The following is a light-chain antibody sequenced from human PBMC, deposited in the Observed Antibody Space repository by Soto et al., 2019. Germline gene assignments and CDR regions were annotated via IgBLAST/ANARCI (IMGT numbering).Light chain of an antibody. CDR3: QQYSTYSGT. V-gene: IGKV1-5*01. CDR1: QTITTW. CDR2: DAS. J-gene: IGKJ1*01. Sequence: IRLTQSPCFLSASVGDRVTITCRASQTITTWLAWYQQKPGKAPKPLIYDASTLESGVPSRFSGSGFGTEFSLTISSLQPDDSATYYCQQYSTYSGTFGQGTKVDIK.